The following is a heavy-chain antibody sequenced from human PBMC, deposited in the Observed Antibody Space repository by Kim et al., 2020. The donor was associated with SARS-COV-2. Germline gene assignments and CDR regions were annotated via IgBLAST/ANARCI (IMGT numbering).Heavy chain of an antibody. J-gene: IGHJ6*02. CDR2: ISWNSGSI. Sequence: GGSLRLSCAASGFTFDDYAMHWVRQAPGKGLEWVSGISWNSGSIGYADSVKGRFTISRDNAKNSLYLQMNSLRAEDTALYYCAKDKEYSYAPGYGMDVWGQGTTVTVSS. CDR3: AKDKEYSYAPGYGMDV. V-gene: IGHV3-9*01. D-gene: IGHD5-18*01. CDR1: GFTFDDYA.